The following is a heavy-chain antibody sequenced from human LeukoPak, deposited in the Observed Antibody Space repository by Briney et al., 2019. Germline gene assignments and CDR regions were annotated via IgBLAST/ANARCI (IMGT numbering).Heavy chain of an antibody. D-gene: IGHD3-10*01. J-gene: IGHJ4*02. Sequence: SETLSLTCTVSGGSISSSSYYWGWIRQPPGKGLEWIGSIYYSGSTYYNPSLKSRVTISVDTSKNQFSLKLSSVTAAGTAVYYCAKIMVRGAIRYFDYWGQGTLVTVSS. CDR1: GGSISSSSYY. V-gene: IGHV4-39*01. CDR2: IYYSGST. CDR3: AKIMVRGAIRYFDY.